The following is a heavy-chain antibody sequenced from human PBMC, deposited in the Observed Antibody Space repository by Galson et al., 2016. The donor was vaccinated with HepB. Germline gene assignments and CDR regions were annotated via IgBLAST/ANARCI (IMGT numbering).Heavy chain of an antibody. CDR3: ARGFRPGIAVPGTY. J-gene: IGHJ4*02. CDR1: DGSISGYY. D-gene: IGHD6-19*01. V-gene: IGHV4-59*01. CDR2: IYYSGST. Sequence: SETLSLTCTVSDGSISGYYWNWIRQTPGKGLEWIGYIYYSGSTTYNPSLTSRVTISIDTSKNQFSLNLTSVTAADTAVYYCARGFRPGIAVPGTYWGQGTLVTASS.